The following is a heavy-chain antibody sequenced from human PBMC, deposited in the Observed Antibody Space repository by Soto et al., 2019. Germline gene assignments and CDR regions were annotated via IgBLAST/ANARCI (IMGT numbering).Heavy chain of an antibody. V-gene: IGHV3-15*01. CDR2: IKSITDGGTT. CDR1: GITFSNAW. CDR3: SREQVVNAMGYFDK. J-gene: IGHJ4*02. D-gene: IGHD2-21*01. Sequence: GGTLILSCAASGITFSNAWMTWVRQAPGKGLEWVGRIKSITDGGTTDYAAPVKGRFTISRDDSKDTLYLQMNNLRTEDTAVYFCSREQVVNAMGYFDKWGQGNPV.